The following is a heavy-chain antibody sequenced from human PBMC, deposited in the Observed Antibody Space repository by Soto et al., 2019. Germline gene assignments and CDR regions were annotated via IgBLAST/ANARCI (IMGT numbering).Heavy chain of an antibody. Sequence: QVQLQESGPGLVKPSETLSLTCTVSGDSVISSSYYWSWVRRPPGKGLEWIGYISYSGSTNYNASLKSRVTISIDTSKSQFSLKLSSVTAADTAVYYCATTLTTTFWFDSWGQGALVTVSS. CDR1: GDSVISSSYY. CDR2: ISYSGST. CDR3: ATTLTTTFWFDS. V-gene: IGHV4-61*01. J-gene: IGHJ5*01. D-gene: IGHD4-4*01.